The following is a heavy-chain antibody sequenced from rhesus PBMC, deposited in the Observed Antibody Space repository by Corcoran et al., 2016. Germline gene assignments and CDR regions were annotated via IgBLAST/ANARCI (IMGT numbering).Heavy chain of an antibody. J-gene: IGHJ6*01. CDR1: GGSVSSSNW. V-gene: IGHV4-65*01. CDR2: VSASRSST. CDR3: ARYTYGLDS. Sequence: QVQLQESGPGLVKPSETLSLTCAVSGGSVSSSNWWSWVRQSPGKGLEWIGHVSASRSSTYYNPSLKSRVTISTDTSKNQFSLKLSSVTAADTAVYYCARYTYGLDSWGQGVVVTVSS. D-gene: IGHD2-39*02.